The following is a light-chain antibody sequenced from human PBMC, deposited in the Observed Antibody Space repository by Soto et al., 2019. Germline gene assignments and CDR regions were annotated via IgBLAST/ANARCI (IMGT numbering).Light chain of an antibody. CDR3: TSYVGSNIWV. Sequence: QSALTQPPSASGSPGQSVTISCTGTSSDVGAYKYVSWYQQYPGKPPKLMIYEVSKRPSGVPDRFSGSKSGNTASLTVSGLQADDEADYYCTSYVGSNIWVFGGGTQLTVL. V-gene: IGLV2-8*01. CDR1: SSDVGAYKY. J-gene: IGLJ3*02. CDR2: EVS.